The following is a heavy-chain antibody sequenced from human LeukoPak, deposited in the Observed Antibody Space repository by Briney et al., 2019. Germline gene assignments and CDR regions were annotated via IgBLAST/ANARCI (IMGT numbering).Heavy chain of an antibody. CDR3: ARDGPLYYYDSSGYSKPVDAFDI. CDR1: GGSISSGGYY. D-gene: IGHD3-22*01. CDR2: IYYSGST. V-gene: IGHV4-31*03. J-gene: IGHJ3*02. Sequence: SETLSLTCTVSGGSISSGGYYWSWLRQHPGTGLEWLGYIYYSGSTYYNPSLKSRVTISVDTSKNQFSLKLSSVTAADTAVYYCARDGPLYYYDSSGYSKPVDAFDIWGQGTMVTVSS.